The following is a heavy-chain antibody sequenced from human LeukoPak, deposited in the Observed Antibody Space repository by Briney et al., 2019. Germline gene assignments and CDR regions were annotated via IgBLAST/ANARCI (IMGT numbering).Heavy chain of an antibody. V-gene: IGHV1-2*02. CDR2: INPNSGGT. J-gene: IGHJ3*02. D-gene: IGHD3-22*01. Sequence: ASVKVSCKASGYTFTGYYMHWVRQAPGQGLEWMGWINPNSGGTNYAQKFQGRVTMTRDTSISTAYMELSRLRSDDTAVYYCARDHYYDSSGYAGGAFDIWGQGTMVTVSS. CDR3: ARDHYYDSSGYAGGAFDI. CDR1: GYTFTGYY.